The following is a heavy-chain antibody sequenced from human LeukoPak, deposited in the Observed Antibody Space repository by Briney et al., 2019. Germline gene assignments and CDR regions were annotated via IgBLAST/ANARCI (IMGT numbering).Heavy chain of an antibody. CDR2: INHSGST. V-gene: IGHV4-39*07. D-gene: IGHD1-26*01. CDR1: GGSISSSSYY. J-gene: IGHJ4*02. CDR3: ARGVIVGATIFDY. Sequence: SETLSLTCTVSGGSISSSSYYWGWIRQPPGKGLEWIGKINHSGSTNYNPSLKSRVTISVDTSKNQFSLKLSSVTAADTAVYYCARGVIVGATIFDYWGQGTLVTVSS.